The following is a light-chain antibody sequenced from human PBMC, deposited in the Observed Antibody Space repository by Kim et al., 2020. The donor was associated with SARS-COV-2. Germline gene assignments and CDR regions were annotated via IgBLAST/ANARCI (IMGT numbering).Light chain of an antibody. CDR2: QDS. CDR1: KLGDKY. V-gene: IGLV3-1*01. CDR3: QAWDSSSVV. Sequence: SYELTQPPSVSVSPGQTASITCYGDKLGDKYACWYQQKPGQSPVPVIYQDSKRPSGIPERFSGSNSGNTATLTISGTQAMDEADYYCQAWDSSSVVFGGG. J-gene: IGLJ2*01.